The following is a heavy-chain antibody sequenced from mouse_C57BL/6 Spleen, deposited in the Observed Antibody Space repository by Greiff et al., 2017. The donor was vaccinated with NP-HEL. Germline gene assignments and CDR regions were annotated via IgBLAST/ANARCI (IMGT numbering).Heavy chain of an antibody. Sequence: QVQLQQPGAELVRPGSSVKLSCKASGYTFTSYWMDWVKQRPGQGLECIGNIYPSDSETHYNQKFKDKATLTVDKSSSTAYMQLSSLTSEDSAVYYCARREVYYDYDGYFDVWGTGTTVTVSS. CDR2: IYPSDSET. CDR1: GYTFTSYW. J-gene: IGHJ1*03. V-gene: IGHV1-61*01. CDR3: ARREVYYDYDGYFDV. D-gene: IGHD2-4*01.